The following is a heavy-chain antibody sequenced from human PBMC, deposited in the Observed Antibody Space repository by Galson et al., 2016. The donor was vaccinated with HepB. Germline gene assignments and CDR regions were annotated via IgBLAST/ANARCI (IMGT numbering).Heavy chain of an antibody. CDR2: VSPNNGNT. J-gene: IGHJ4*02. CDR3: ARDGDCSSSSCYGDYFDY. V-gene: IGHV1-18*01. D-gene: IGHD2-2*01. Sequence: SVKVSCKASGYSFIAYGLSWVRQAPGQGLEWMGWVSPNNGNTNYAAKFQGRVTMTTDTSTKTVFMELRSPRSDDSAVYYCARDGDCSSSSCYGDYFDYWGQGTLVTVSS. CDR1: GYSFIAYG.